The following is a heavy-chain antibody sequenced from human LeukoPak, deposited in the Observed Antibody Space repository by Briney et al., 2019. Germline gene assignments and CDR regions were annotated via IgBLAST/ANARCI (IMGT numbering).Heavy chain of an antibody. CDR1: GGTFSSYA. V-gene: IGHV1-46*01. CDR3: ARGTKGYLDY. Sequence: ASVKVSCKASGGTFSSYAISWVRQAPGQGLEWMGIINPSGGSTSYAQKFQGRVTMTRDTSTSTVYMELSSLRSEDTAVYYCARGTKGYLDYWGQGTLVTVSS. J-gene: IGHJ4*02. D-gene: IGHD1-1*01. CDR2: INPSGGST.